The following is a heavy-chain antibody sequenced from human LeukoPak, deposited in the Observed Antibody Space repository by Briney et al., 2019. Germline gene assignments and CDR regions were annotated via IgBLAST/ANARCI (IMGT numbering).Heavy chain of an antibody. V-gene: IGHV4-4*07. CDR2: IYTSGGT. J-gene: IGHJ3*02. CDR1: GGSISSYY. D-gene: IGHD7-27*01. CDR3: ASPSNWDDAFDI. Sequence: PSETLSLTCTVSGGSISSYYWSWIRQPAGKGLEWIGRIYTSGGTNYNPSLKSRVTMSVDTSKNQFSLKLSSVTAADTAVYYRASPSNWDDAFDIWGQGTMVTVSS.